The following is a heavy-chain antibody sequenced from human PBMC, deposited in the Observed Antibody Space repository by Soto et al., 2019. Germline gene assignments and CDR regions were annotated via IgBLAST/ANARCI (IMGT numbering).Heavy chain of an antibody. J-gene: IGHJ4*02. V-gene: IGHV1-3*01. Sequence: ASVKVSCKASGYTFTSYAMHWVRQAPGQRLEWMGWINAGNGNTKYSQRFQGRVTITRDTSASTAYMELSSLRSEDTAVYYCARGPNPYYFDYWGQGTLVTVSS. CDR1: GYTFTSYA. CDR3: ARGPNPYYFDY. CDR2: INAGNGNT.